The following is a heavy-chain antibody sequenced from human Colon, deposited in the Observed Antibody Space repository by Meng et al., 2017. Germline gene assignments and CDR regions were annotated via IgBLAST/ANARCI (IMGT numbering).Heavy chain of an antibody. Sequence: VQLVQFGAEVTKPGSSVKVSCKASGGTFNRHAISWVRQAPGQGLEWMGGIIPILETTNYAQKFQGRVTITADDSTGTVYMEVSSLRSEDTAVYYCARDRKYDTSPDFDYWGQGTLVTVSS. J-gene: IGHJ4*02. CDR1: GGTFNRHA. CDR3: ARDRKYDTSPDFDY. V-gene: IGHV1-69*01. D-gene: IGHD1-14*01. CDR2: IIPILETT.